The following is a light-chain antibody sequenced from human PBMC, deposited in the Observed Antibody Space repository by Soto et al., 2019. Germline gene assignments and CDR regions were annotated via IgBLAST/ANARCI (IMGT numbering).Light chain of an antibody. CDR3: QLECRCSRT. J-gene: IGKJ1*01. V-gene: IGKV3-20*01. Sequence: ILLTQSPSTLSLSPGERATLSCRTSQRVSSSFLAWYQHKPGQAPRLLIFGASNMAAGIPDRFSGSRSGTEFTLTIDSLQSKDFAVYYCQLECRCSRTFGQGTKVDIK. CDR1: QRVSSSF. CDR2: GAS.